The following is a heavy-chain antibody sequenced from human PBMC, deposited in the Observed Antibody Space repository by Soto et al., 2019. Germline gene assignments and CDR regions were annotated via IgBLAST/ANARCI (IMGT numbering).Heavy chain of an antibody. J-gene: IGHJ6*02. CDR2: IIPIYGTA. V-gene: IGHV1-69*01. CDR1: GGTFSSYA. Sequence: QVQLVQSGAEVKKPGSSVKVSCQASGGTFSSYAISWVRQAPGQGLEWMGGIIPIYGTANYAQKFQGRVTITADESTSSVDMELSSRRSEDTAVYYCARSQGSSTSLEIYYYYYSGMDVRGQGTKVTVYS. D-gene: IGHD2-2*01. CDR3: ARSQGSSTSLEIYYYYYSGMDV.